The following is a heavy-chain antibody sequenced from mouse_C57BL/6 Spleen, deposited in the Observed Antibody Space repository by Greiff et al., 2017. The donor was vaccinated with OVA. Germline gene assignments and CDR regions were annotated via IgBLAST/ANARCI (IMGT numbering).Heavy chain of an antibody. J-gene: IGHJ2*01. V-gene: IGHV5-17*01. CDR1: GFAFSDYG. CDR3: ATYGNYGNFDY. D-gene: IGHD2-1*01. CDR2: ISSGSSTI. Sequence: EVHLVESGGGLVKPGGSLKLSCAASGFAFSDYGMHWVRQAPEKGLEWVAYISSGSSTIYYADTVKGRFTIPRDNAKNTLFLQMTSLRSEDTAMYYCATYGNYGNFDYWGQGTTLTVSS.